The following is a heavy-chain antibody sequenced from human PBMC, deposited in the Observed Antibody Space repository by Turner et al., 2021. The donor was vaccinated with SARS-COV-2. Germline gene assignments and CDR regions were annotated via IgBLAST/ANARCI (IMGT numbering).Heavy chain of an antibody. Sequence: EVELVESGGVLVEPGGTLRLSCADSGFTFSSYGMNWVRQAPGKGLEWVSSISSTSNYIFYADSVKGRFTISRNNAKNSLYLQMNSLRVEDTAVCYCARGANGNFDYWGQGALVTVSS. D-gene: IGHD1-26*01. J-gene: IGHJ4*02. CDR2: ISSTSNYI. CDR3: ARGANGNFDY. CDR1: GFTFSSYG. V-gene: IGHV3-21*01.